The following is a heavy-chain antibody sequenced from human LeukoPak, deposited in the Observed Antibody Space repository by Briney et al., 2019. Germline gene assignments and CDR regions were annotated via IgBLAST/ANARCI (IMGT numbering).Heavy chain of an antibody. CDR3: ARLCGGDCYYAFDI. V-gene: IGHV3-21*01. Sequence: PGGSLRLSCAASGFTFSSYSMNWVRQAPGKGLELVSSISSSSSYIYYADSVKGRLTISRDNAKNSLYLQMNSLRAEDTAVYYCARLCGGDCYYAFDIWGQGTMVTVSS. J-gene: IGHJ3*02. CDR1: GFTFSSYS. D-gene: IGHD2-21*02. CDR2: ISSSSSYI.